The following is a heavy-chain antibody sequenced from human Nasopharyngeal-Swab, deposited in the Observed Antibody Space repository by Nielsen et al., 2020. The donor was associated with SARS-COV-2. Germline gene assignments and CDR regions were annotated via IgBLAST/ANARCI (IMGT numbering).Heavy chain of an antibody. CDR1: GGSITSYY. CDR3: ARVRYFDSSGYDY. Sequence: GSLRLSCTVSGGSITSYYWSWIRQPPGKGLEWIGYIYYTGSTDYNPSLTSRVTISVDTSKNQFSLKLSSVTAADTAVYYCARVRYFDSSGYDYWGQGTLVTVSS. V-gene: IGHV4-59*01. J-gene: IGHJ4*02. D-gene: IGHD3-22*01. CDR2: IYYTGST.